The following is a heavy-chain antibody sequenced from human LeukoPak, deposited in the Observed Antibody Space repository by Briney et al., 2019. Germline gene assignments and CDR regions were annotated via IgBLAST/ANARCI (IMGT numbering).Heavy chain of an antibody. CDR3: ARDRGDTSSGYYYVAFDY. J-gene: IGHJ4*02. CDR2: INPSGGST. D-gene: IGHD3-22*01. V-gene: IGHV1-46*01. Sequence: ASVKVSCKASGGTFSSYAISWVRQAPGQGLEWMGIINPSGGSTSYAQKFQGRVTMTRDMSTSTVYMELSSLRSEDTAVYYCARDRGDTSSGYYYVAFDYWGQGTLVTVSS. CDR1: GGTFSSYA.